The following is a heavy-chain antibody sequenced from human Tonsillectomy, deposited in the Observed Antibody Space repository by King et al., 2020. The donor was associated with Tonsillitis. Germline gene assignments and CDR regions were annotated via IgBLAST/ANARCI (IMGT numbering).Heavy chain of an antibody. CDR2: INSDGSRT. V-gene: IGHV3-74*01. CDR1: GFTFSSYW. J-gene: IGHJ6*03. Sequence: VQLVESGGGLVQPGGSLRLPCAASGFTFSSYWMHWVRQAPGKGLGWVSRINSDGSRTSYADSVKGRFTISRANAKNTLYLQMNSLRAEDTAVYYCARETQAYYYYMDVWGKGTTVTVSS. CDR3: ARETQAYYYYMDV.